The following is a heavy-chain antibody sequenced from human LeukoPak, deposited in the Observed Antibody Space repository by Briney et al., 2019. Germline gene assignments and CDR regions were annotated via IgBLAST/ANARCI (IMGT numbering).Heavy chain of an antibody. J-gene: IGHJ3*02. D-gene: IGHD3-22*01. V-gene: IGHV3-74*01. Sequence: GRSLSLSCAASALTFSNCWMHWVRQLPGGGLEHVSRITTDGSSTTYADSVKGRLIGTKDNAKNTLYLQMNSLRAEDTAVYYCARGASSGNLKDAFDIWGQGTMVTVAS. CDR3: ARGASSGNLKDAFDI. CDR1: ALTFSNCW. CDR2: ITTDGSST.